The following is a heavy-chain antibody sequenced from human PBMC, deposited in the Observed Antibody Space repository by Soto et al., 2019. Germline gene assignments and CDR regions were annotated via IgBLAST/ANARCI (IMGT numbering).Heavy chain of an antibody. CDR3: AREVQVHTPAFVY. Sequence: QVQLVQSGAEMKKPGSSVKVSCQSSGGTFNTYAMNWVRQAPGQGPEWMGDISPMFGAANYAPKFQGRVTITADESTGTSYMQLSSLTSEDTALYFWAREVQVHTPAFVYGGQGTLVTVSS. D-gene: IGHD3-10*01. CDR1: GGTFNTYA. V-gene: IGHV1-69*19. CDR2: ISPMFGAA. J-gene: IGHJ4*02.